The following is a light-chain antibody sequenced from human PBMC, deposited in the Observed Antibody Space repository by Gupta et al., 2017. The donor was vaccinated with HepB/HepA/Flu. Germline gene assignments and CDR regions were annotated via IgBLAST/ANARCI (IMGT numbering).Light chain of an antibody. V-gene: IGKV3-15*01. CDR3: QQHYSWSPLT. CDR1: QSVGSN. Sequence: EIVMTQSPATLSVSPGERATLSCRASQSVGSNLAWSQQKPGQAPRRLIYGASTRATGSPARFSGSRAWGEFTLTIISLQAEDSAVFYCQQHYSWSPLTFGRGTKVEI. J-gene: IGKJ4*01. CDR2: GAS.